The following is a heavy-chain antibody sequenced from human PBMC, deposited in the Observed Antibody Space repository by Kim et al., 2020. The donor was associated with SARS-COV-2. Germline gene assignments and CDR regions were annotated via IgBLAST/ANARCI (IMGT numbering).Heavy chain of an antibody. V-gene: IGHV4-39*01. Sequence: SETLSLTCTVSGGSISSSSYYWGWIRQPPGKGLEWIGSIYYSGSTYYNPSLKSRVTISVDTSKNQFSLKLSSVTAADTAVYYCARQSRDVWSGPDFDYWG. CDR3: ARQSRDVWSGPDFDY. CDR2: IYYSGST. J-gene: IGHJ4*01. D-gene: IGHD3-3*01. CDR1: GGSISSSSYY.